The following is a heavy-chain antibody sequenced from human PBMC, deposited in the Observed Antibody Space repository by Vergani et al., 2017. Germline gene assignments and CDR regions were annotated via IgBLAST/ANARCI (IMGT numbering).Heavy chain of an antibody. Sequence: QVQLVESGGGVVQPGRSLRLYCAASGFTFSSYGMHWVRQAPGKGLEWVAVISYDGSNKYYADSVKGRFTISRDNSKNTLYLQMNSLRAEDTAVYYCAKDSLEDSSGWYGWGDGAFDIWGQGTMVTVSS. V-gene: IGHV3-30*18. J-gene: IGHJ3*02. D-gene: IGHD6-19*01. CDR2: ISYDGSNK. CDR3: AKDSLEDSSGWYGWGDGAFDI. CDR1: GFTFSSYG.